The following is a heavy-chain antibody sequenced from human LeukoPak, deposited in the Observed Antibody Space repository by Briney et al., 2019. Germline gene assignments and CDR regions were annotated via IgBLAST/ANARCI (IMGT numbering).Heavy chain of an antibody. V-gene: IGHV3-48*04. CDR3: ARESGEAFDI. CDR2: IDRSSNTI. Sequence: PGGSLRLSCAASGFTLSTASMNWVCQAPGKGLEWISYIDRSSNTIYYADSVKGRFTISRDSAKNSLYLQMNSLRAEDTAVYYCARESGEAFDIWGQGTMVTVSS. J-gene: IGHJ3*02. D-gene: IGHD7-27*01. CDR1: GFTLSTAS.